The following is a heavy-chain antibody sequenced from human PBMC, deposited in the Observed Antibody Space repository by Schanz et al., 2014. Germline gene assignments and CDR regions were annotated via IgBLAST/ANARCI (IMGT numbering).Heavy chain of an antibody. D-gene: IGHD2-15*01. J-gene: IGHJ5*01. CDR3: SKDKQGSRSDDS. V-gene: IGHV3-23*04. CDR1: GFTFSTYY. Sequence: EVQLVESGGGLVKPGGSLRLSCAASGFTFSTYYMNWVRQAPGKGLEWVSSITTGGNTYYRDSVKGRFIVSRDNSKNTLYLEMNRLRVDDTAVYYCSKDKQGSRSDDSWGQGTLVTVSS. CDR2: ITTGGNT.